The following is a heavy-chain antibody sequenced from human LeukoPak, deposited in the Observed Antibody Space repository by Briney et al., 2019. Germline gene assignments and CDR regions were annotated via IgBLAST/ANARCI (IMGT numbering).Heavy chain of an antibody. CDR2: IYYSGST. CDR3: ARTDILTGYYAFDI. Sequence: SQTLSLTCTVSGVSISSGGYYWSWIRQHPGKGLEWIGYIYYSGSTYYNPSLKSRVTISVDTSKNQFSLKLSSVTAADTAVYYCARTDILTGYYAFDIWGQGTMVTVSS. V-gene: IGHV4-31*03. D-gene: IGHD3-9*01. J-gene: IGHJ3*02. CDR1: GVSISSGGYY.